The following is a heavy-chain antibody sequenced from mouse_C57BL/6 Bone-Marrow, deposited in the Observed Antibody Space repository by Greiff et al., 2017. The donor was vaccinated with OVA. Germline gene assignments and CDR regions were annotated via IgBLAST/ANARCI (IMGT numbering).Heavy chain of an antibody. CDR3: ARYYYGSSYEDYAMDY. V-gene: IGHV1-26*01. J-gene: IGHJ4*01. Sequence: VQLQQSGPELVKPGASVKISCKASGYTFTDYYMNWVKQSHGKSLEWIGDINPNNGGTSYNQKFKGKATLTVDKSSSTAYMELRSLTSEDSAVYYCARYYYGSSYEDYAMDYWGQGTSVTVSS. CDR2: INPNNGGT. D-gene: IGHD1-1*01. CDR1: GYTFTDYY.